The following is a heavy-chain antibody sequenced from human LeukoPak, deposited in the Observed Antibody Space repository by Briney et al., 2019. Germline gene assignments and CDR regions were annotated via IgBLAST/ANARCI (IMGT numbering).Heavy chain of an antibody. Sequence: SETLSLTCTVSGGSISRYYWSWIRQPPGKGLEWFGYVYDSGTTNYNPSLKSRVTISVDTSKNQFSLKLSSVTAADTAVYYCARDRYYYDSSGSQFDYWGQGTLVTVSS. D-gene: IGHD3-22*01. J-gene: IGHJ4*02. V-gene: IGHV4-59*12. CDR1: GGSISRYY. CDR3: ARDRYYYDSSGSQFDY. CDR2: VYDSGTT.